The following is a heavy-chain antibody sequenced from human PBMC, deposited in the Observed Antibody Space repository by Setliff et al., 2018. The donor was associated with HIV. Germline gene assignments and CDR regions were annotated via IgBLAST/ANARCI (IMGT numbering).Heavy chain of an antibody. CDR3: ARDPRPSNYRLLWYFDF. V-gene: IGHV4-4*02. D-gene: IGHD2-2*01. CDR1: GGSISSSDW. CDR2: INHSGST. J-gene: IGHJ4*02. Sequence: PSETLSLTCAVSGGSISSSDWWSWVRQPPGKGLEWIGEINHSGSTNYNPSLKSRATISVDKSKKQFFLKVTSVTAADTAVYYCARDPRPSNYRLLWYFDFWGQGTLVTVSS.